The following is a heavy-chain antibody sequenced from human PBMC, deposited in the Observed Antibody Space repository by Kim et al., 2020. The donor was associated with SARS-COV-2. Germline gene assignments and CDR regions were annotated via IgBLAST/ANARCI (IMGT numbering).Heavy chain of an antibody. CDR1: GFTFSTYA. CDR3: AKEGGLQWLASPFGY. J-gene: IGHJ4*02. D-gene: IGHD6-19*01. V-gene: IGHV3-23*01. Sequence: GGSLRLSCAASGFTFSTYAMAWVRQAPGKGLEWVSAMSGTGGSTYYADSVKGRFTISRDNSKNTLYLQMNSLRAEDTAVYYCAKEGGLQWLASPFGYWGQGTLVTVSS. CDR2: MSGTGGST.